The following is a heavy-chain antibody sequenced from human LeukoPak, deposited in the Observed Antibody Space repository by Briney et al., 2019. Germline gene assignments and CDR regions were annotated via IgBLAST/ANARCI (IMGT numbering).Heavy chain of an antibody. CDR3: AKDRYYDVRGRLDP. D-gene: IGHD3-10*02. V-gene: IGHV3-30*18. CDR2: IGREGRAK. CDR1: GFTFSSHG. Sequence: PGRSLRLSCAASGFTFSSHGMHWVRQAPGKGLEWVAVIGREGRAKYYADSVKGRFTVSRDNSKDTLYLQMNSLTTEDTAVYYCAKDRYYDVRGRLDPWGQGTLVTVSS. J-gene: IGHJ5*02.